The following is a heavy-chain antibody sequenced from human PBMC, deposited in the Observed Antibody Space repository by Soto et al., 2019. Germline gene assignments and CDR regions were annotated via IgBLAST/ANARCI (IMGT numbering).Heavy chain of an antibody. CDR3: AREGGYCSGGSCYGGWFDP. D-gene: IGHD2-15*01. V-gene: IGHV4-59*01. CDR1: GGSISSYY. CDR2: IYYSGST. J-gene: IGHJ5*02. Sequence: SETLSLTCTVSGGSISSYYWSWIRQPPGKGLEWIGYIYYSGSTNYNPSLKSRVTISVDTSKNQFSLKLSSVTAAGTAVYYCAREGGYCSGGSCYGGWFDPWGQGTLVTVSS.